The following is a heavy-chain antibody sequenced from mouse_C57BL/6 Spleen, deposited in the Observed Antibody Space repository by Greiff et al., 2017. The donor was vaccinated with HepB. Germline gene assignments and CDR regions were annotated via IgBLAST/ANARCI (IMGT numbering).Heavy chain of an antibody. Sequence: QVQLQQPGAELVKPGASVKLSCKASGYTFTSYWMHWVKQRPGQGLEWIGMIHPNSGSTNYNEKFKSKATLTVDKSSSTAYIQLSSLTSEDSAVYYCARDGSFYYAMDYWGQGTSVTVSS. V-gene: IGHV1-64*01. CDR1: GYTFTSYW. D-gene: IGHD2-3*01. J-gene: IGHJ4*01. CDR3: ARDGSFYYAMDY. CDR2: IHPNSGST.